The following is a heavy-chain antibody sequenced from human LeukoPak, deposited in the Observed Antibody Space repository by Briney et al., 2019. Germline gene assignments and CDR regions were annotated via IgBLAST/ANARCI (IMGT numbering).Heavy chain of an antibody. CDR3: ARTSKDIVVVPAASGAFDI. Sequence: SQTLSLTCAVSGGSISSGGYSWSWIRQPPGKGLEWIGYIYHSGSTYYNPSLKSRVTISVDRSKNQFSLKLSSVTAADTAVYYCARTSKDIVVVPAASGAFDIWGRGTMVTVSS. V-gene: IGHV4-30-2*01. D-gene: IGHD2-2*01. CDR2: IYHSGST. J-gene: IGHJ3*02. CDR1: GGSISSGGYS.